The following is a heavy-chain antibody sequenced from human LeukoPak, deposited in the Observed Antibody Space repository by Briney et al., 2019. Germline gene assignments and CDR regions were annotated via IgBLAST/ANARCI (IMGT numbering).Heavy chain of an antibody. D-gene: IGHD6-19*01. CDR2: IYYSGST. V-gene: IGHV4-39*01. J-gene: IGHJ4*02. CDR3: ARPSSGWYPSFDY. CDR1: GDSISSRSFY. Sequence: PSETLSPTCTVSGDSISSRSFYWGWIRQPPGKGLEWIGNIYYSGSTYYNPSLKSRVTISVDTSKNQFSLKLTSVTAADTAVYYCARPSSGWYPSFDYWGQGTLVTVSS.